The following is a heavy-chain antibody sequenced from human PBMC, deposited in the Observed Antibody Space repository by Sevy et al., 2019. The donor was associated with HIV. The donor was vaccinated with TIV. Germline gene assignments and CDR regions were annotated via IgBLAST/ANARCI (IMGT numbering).Heavy chain of an antibody. CDR2: ISYDGSNK. D-gene: IGHD2-21*02. V-gene: IGHV3-30-3*01. J-gene: IGHJ4*02. CDR1: GFTFSSYA. Sequence: GGSLSLSCAASGFTFSSYAMHWVRQAPGKGLEWVGVISYDGSNKYYADSVKGRFTISRDNSKNTLYLQMNSLRAEDTAVYYCARDSYCGGDCYPNLFDYWGQGTLVTVSS. CDR3: ARDSYCGGDCYPNLFDY.